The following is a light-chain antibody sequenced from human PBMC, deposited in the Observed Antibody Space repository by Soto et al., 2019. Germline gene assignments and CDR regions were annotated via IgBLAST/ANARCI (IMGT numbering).Light chain of an antibody. Sequence: QSALTQPASVSGSPGQSITISCTGTSSDVGGYNYVSWYQQHPGKAPKLIIYEVSYRSTGASNRFSGTKSGNTASLTISGLQGEDEADYYCSSYTATNTYVFGTGTKVTVL. CDR3: SSYTATNTYV. CDR2: EVS. CDR1: SSDVGGYNY. J-gene: IGLJ1*01. V-gene: IGLV2-14*01.